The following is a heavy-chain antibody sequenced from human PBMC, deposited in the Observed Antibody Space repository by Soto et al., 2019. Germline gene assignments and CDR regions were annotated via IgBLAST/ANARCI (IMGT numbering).Heavy chain of an antibody. D-gene: IGHD5-12*01. CDR2: IISSGNYI. CDR3: ARDISGYYTRFDY. V-gene: IGHV3-21*01. CDR1: GFTFSGYS. Sequence: EVQLVESGGGLVKPGGSLRLSCAASGFTFSGYSMDWVRQAPGKGLEWVSSIISSGNYISYADSVKGRFTISRDNAKNSPYLQMNSLRAEDTAVYYCARDISGYYTRFDYWGQGTLVTVSS. J-gene: IGHJ4*02.